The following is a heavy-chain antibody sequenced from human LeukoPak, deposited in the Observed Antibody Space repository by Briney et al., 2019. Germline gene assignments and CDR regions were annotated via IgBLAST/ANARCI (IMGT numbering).Heavy chain of an antibody. V-gene: IGHV4-39*01. CDR2: ISYGGST. CDR1: GGSISSSTYY. J-gene: IGHJ1*01. CDR3: ARHRGGSYWEYFQH. Sequence: PSETLSLTCTVSGGSISSSTYYWGWVRQPPGKGLEWIASISYGGSTYYNPPLRSRVTISVDTSKNQFSLEPTSVTAADTAVYYCARHRGGSYWEYFQHWGQGTLVIVSS. D-gene: IGHD1-26*01.